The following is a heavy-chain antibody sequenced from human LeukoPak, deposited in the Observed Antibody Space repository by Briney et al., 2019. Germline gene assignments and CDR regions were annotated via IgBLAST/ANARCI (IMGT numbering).Heavy chain of an antibody. CDR1: GFTLSGYD. J-gene: IGHJ6*02. V-gene: IGHV3-13*01. D-gene: IGHD6-6*01. CDR3: VRAKRETSTRPWTSGMDV. Sequence: GGSLRLSCAASGFTLSGYDIHWVRQAIGKGLDWVSGICSAGDKYHAGSERGRFTISRENAENFVYLQMNGLRAEDTAIYYCVRAKRETSTRPWTSGMDVWGQGTTVTVSS. CDR2: ICSAGDK.